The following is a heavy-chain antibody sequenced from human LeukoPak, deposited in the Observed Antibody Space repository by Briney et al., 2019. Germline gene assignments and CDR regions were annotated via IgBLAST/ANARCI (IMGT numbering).Heavy chain of an antibody. CDR2: ISGSGNTI. CDR3: SKGADTALAADY. D-gene: IGHD5-18*01. Sequence: PGGSLRLSCAASGFSLSNYEMNWVRQAPGKGLEWVSYISGSGNTIYYADSVKGRFTISRDNAKNSLYLQMNSLRAEDTAVYYCSKGADTALAADYWGRGTLVTVSS. V-gene: IGHV3-48*03. J-gene: IGHJ4*02. CDR1: GFSLSNYE.